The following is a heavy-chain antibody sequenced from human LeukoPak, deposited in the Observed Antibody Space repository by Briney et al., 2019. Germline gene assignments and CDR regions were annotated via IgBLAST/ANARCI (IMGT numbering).Heavy chain of an antibody. V-gene: IGHV1-18*01. CDR1: GYTFTSYG. Sequence: VASVKVSCKASGYTFTSYGISWVRQAPGQGLEWMGWISAYNGNTNYAQKLQGRVTMTTDTSTSTAYMELRSLRSDDTAVYYCARDLLYDYSNYCDYWGQGTLVTVSS. D-gene: IGHD4-11*01. J-gene: IGHJ4*02. CDR3: ARDLLYDYSNYCDY. CDR2: ISAYNGNT.